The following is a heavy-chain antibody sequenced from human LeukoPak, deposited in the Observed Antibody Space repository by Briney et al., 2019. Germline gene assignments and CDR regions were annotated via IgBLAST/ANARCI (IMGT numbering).Heavy chain of an antibody. J-gene: IGHJ4*02. CDR1: GGSISSYY. V-gene: IGHV4-4*07. CDR2: IYSSGRT. CDR3: ARQIASAGTAGFDF. Sequence: SETLSLTCTVSGGSISSYYWSWIRQPAGKGLEGSGRIYSSGRTNYNPSLKSRVTMSVAPSKNQFSLRLRSVTAADTAVYYCARQIASAGTAGFDFWGQGALVTVSS. D-gene: IGHD6-13*01.